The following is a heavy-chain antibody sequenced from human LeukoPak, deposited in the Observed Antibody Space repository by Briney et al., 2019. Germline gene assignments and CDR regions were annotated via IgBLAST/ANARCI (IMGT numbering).Heavy chain of an antibody. CDR2: TYYRSKWYN. CDR3: AREARITGIAAAGTGFDP. V-gene: IGHV6-1*01. D-gene: IGHD6-13*01. Sequence: SQTLSPTCAISGDSVSSNSAAWNWIRQSPSRGLEWLGRTYYRSKWYNDYAVSVKSRITINPDTSKNQFSLQLNSVTPEDTAVYYCAREARITGIAAAGTGFDPWGQGTLVTVSS. J-gene: IGHJ5*02. CDR1: GDSVSSNSAA.